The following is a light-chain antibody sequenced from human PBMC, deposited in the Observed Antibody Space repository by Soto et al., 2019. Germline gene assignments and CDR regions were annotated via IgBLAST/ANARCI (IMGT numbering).Light chain of an antibody. V-gene: IGLV2-14*01. CDR3: CSYTATITFV. CDR1: SSDVGGYNY. Sequence: QSALTQPASVSGSPGQSITISCTGTSSDVGGYNYVSWYQQHPGKVPKLMIYEVFRRPSGISDRVSGSKSGNTASLTISGLQAEDEADYYCCSYTATITFVFGGGTKVTVL. CDR2: EVF. J-gene: IGLJ2*01.